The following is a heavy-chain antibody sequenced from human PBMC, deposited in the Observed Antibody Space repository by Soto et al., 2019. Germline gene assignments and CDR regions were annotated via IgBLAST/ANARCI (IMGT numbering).Heavy chain of an antibody. D-gene: IGHD5-18*01. Sequence: EVQLVESGGGLVQPGGSLKLSCVASGFTFSDSAMHWVRQASGKGLEWVGRIRSKVNTYAIAYAASVKGRFTISRDDSXNTAYLQMNSLKTEDTAVYYWTRRRDWTAMDPLDYWGQGTLVTVSS. CDR2: IRSKVNTYAI. CDR3: TRRRDWTAMDPLDY. J-gene: IGHJ4*02. CDR1: GFTFSDSA. V-gene: IGHV3-73*02.